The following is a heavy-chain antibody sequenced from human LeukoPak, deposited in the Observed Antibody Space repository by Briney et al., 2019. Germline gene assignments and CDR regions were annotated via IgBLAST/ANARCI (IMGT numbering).Heavy chain of an antibody. D-gene: IGHD1-26*01. CDR2: ISSSSSTI. Sequence: PGGSLRLSCAASGFTFSSYSMNWVRQAPGKGLEWVSYISSSSSTIYYADSVKGRFTISRDNSKNTLYLQMNSLRAEDTAVYYCAGGGSYYGAFDIWGQGTMVTVSS. CDR1: GFTFSSYS. J-gene: IGHJ3*02. CDR3: AGGGSYYGAFDI. V-gene: IGHV3-48*01.